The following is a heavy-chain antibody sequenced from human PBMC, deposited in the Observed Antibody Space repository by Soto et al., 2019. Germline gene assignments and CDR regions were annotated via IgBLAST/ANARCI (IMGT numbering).Heavy chain of an antibody. CDR3: ARQSLGNIRLRGLDY. D-gene: IGHD1-1*01. CDR2: IWYDGSDK. Sequence: QVQLVESGGGVVQPGRSLRLSCPAAGFTFSDYGMHWVRQAPGKGLEWVAVIWYDGSDKYYADSVKGRFTISRDNSRNTLYLQMNSMRADDTAVYYCARQSLGNIRLRGLDYWSQGTLVTVSS. V-gene: IGHV3-33*01. CDR1: GFTFSDYG. J-gene: IGHJ4*02.